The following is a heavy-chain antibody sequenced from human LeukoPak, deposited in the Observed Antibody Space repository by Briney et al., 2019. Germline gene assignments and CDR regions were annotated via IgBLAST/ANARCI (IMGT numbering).Heavy chain of an antibody. Sequence: GGSLRLSCAASGFDFSGYAMSWVRQAPGKGLEWVSGIGSDGSRHHAESVEGRFAISRDNSKSTVYLQMNSLRAEDTALYYCAKDLHYYVAMDVRGQGTTVTVSS. J-gene: IGHJ6*02. CDR2: IGSDGSR. D-gene: IGHD3-10*02. CDR1: GFDFSGYA. V-gene: IGHV3-23*01. CDR3: AKDLHYYVAMDV.